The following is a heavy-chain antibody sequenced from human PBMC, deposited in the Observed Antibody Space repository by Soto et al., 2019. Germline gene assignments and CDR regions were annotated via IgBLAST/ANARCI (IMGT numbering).Heavy chain of an antibody. V-gene: IGHV3-30*02. D-gene: IGHD6-6*01. CDR2: IWYDGSNK. J-gene: IGHJ5*02. CDR1: GFTFSSYG. CDR3: AKDRFEYSSSSTSTFDP. Sequence: GGSLRLSCAASGFTFSSYGMHWVRQAPGKGLEWVAVIWYDGSNKYYADSVKGRFTISRDNSKNTLYLQMNSLRAEDTAVYYCAKDRFEYSSSSTSTFDPWGQGTLVTVSS.